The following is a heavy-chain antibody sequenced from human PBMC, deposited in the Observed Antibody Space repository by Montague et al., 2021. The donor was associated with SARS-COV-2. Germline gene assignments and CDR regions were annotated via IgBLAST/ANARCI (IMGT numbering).Heavy chain of an antibody. CDR2: IKSKTDGGTT. D-gene: IGHD3-3*01. CDR3: TTGSNDWRFRFSYGMDV. V-gene: IGHV3-15*01. Sequence: SLRLSCAASGFTFSNAWMSWVRQAPGKGLEWVGRIKSKTDGGTTDYAAPVKGRFTILRDDSKNTLYLQMNSLKTEDTAVYYCTTGSNDWRFRFSYGMDVWGQGTTVTVSS. CDR1: GFTFSNAW. J-gene: IGHJ6*02.